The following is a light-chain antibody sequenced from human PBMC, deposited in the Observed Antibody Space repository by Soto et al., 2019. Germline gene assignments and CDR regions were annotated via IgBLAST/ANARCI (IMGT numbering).Light chain of an antibody. CDR3: QQYSTPPWT. Sequence: DIVMTQFPDSLAVSLGERATINCKSSQSVLYSINNENYLAWFQQKPGQPPKLLIYWASTRESGVPDRFSGSGSVTDFTLTINSLQAEDVAVYYCQQYSTPPWTFGQGTKVEIK. CDR2: WAS. CDR1: QSVLYSINNENY. V-gene: IGKV4-1*01. J-gene: IGKJ1*01.